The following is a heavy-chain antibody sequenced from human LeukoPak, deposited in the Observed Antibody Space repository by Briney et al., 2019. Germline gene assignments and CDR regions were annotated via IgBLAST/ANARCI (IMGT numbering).Heavy chain of an antibody. CDR1: GFTFSDYG. CDR2: TSSDGSNK. V-gene: IGHV3-30*06. D-gene: IGHD3-22*01. J-gene: IGHJ5*02. Sequence: PGRSLRLSCAASGFTFSDYGMHWVRLAPGKGLEWVGVTSSDGSNKFYADSVKGRFTVSRDNSKNTLYLQMNSLRAEDTAVYYCARDNDPDYSSSPGWFDLWGQGTPVTVSS. CDR3: ARDNDPDYSSSPGWFDL.